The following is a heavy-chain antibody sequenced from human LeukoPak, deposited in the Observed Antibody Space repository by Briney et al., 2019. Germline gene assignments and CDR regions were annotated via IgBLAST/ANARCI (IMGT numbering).Heavy chain of an antibody. CDR3: ARARGLDVLTGYAFDY. Sequence: GASVKVSCKASGYTFMSYGISWVRQAPGQGLEWMGWISAYDGNTNYVQKFQGRVTITADKSTSTAYMELSSLRSEDTAVYYCARARGLDVLTGYAFDYWGQGTLVTVSS. CDR2: ISAYDGNT. CDR1: GYTFMSYG. D-gene: IGHD3-9*01. V-gene: IGHV1-18*01. J-gene: IGHJ4*02.